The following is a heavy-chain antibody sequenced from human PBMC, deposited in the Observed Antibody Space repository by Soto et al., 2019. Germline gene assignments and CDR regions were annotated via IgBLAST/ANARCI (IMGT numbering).Heavy chain of an antibody. CDR1: GLTFRSYA. V-gene: IGHV3-23*01. Sequence: EVQLLEYGGGLVQPGGSLRLSCAASGLTFRSYAMSWVRHAPGKGLEWVPGINGFGDRTNYADSVKGRFTISRDNSKNTLYLQMNSLRVEYTAIYYCANVDWNYGKDAWGQGTTVTVSS. D-gene: IGHD1-1*01. J-gene: IGHJ6*02. CDR3: ANVDWNYGKDA. CDR2: INGFGDRT.